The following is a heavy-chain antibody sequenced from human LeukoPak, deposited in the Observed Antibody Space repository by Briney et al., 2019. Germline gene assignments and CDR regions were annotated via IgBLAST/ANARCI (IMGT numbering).Heavy chain of an antibody. CDR3: AKDPYGSGSYYPSRISN. CDR1: GFTFNSYA. D-gene: IGHD3-10*01. J-gene: IGHJ4*02. CDR2: ISGSGGST. V-gene: IGHV3-23*01. Sequence: PGGSLRLSCAASGFTFNSYAMSWVRQAPGKGLEWVSAISGSGGSTYYADSVKGRFTISRDNSKNTLYLQMNSLRAEDTAVYYCAKDPYGSGSYYPSRISNWGQGTLVTVSS.